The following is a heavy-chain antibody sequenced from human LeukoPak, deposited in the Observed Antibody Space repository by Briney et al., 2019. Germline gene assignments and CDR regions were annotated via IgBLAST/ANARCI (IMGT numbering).Heavy chain of an antibody. Sequence: ASVKVSCKASGYTFTSYYMHWVRQAPGQGLEWMGIINPSGGSTSYAQKFQGRVTMTRDMSTSTVYMELSSLRSEDTAVYYCARDPTTMVRGVPPFDYWGQGTLVTVSS. V-gene: IGHV1-46*01. D-gene: IGHD3-10*01. CDR1: GYTFTSYY. J-gene: IGHJ4*02. CDR3: ARDPTTMVRGVPPFDY. CDR2: INPSGGST.